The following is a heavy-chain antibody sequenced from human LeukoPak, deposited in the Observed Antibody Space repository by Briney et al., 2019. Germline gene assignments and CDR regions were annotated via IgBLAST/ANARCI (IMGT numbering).Heavy chain of an antibody. J-gene: IGHJ4*02. CDR3: ARDGQFYAADY. CDR2: ISSSSSYV. V-gene: IGHV3-21*01. Sequence: PGGSLRLSCAASGFTFSSYSMNWVRQAPGKGLEWVSSISSSSSYVYYADSVKGRFTISRDNAKNSLYLEMNSLRAEDTAVYYCARDGQFYAADYWGQGTLVTVSS. CDR1: GFTFSSYS. D-gene: IGHD3-16*01.